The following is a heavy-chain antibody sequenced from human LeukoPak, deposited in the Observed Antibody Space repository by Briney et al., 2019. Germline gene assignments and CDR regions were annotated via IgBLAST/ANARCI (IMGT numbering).Heavy chain of an antibody. CDR1: GFTFDDYA. J-gene: IGHJ4*02. D-gene: IGHD3-22*01. CDR2: ISWNSGSI. CDR3: AKADDSSGYEGYFDY. Sequence: GGSLRLSCAASGFTFDDYAMHWVRQAPGKGLEWVSGISWNSGSIGYADSVKGRFTISRDNAKNSLYLQMNSLRAEDTALYYCAKADDSSGYEGYFDYWGQGTLVTVSS. V-gene: IGHV3-9*01.